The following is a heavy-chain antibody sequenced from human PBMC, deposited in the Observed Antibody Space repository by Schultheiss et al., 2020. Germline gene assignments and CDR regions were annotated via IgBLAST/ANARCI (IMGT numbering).Heavy chain of an antibody. D-gene: IGHD3-22*01. J-gene: IGHJ4*02. V-gene: IGHV3-33*01. CDR2: IWYDGSNK. CDR3: ARDPYRYDSSGYYNY. CDR1: GFTFSSYG. Sequence: GSLRLSCAASGFTFSSYGMHWVRQAPGKGLEWVAVIWYDGSNKYYADSVKGRFTISRDNSKNTLYLQMNSLRAEDTAVYYCARDPYRYDSSGYYNYWGQGTLVTVSS.